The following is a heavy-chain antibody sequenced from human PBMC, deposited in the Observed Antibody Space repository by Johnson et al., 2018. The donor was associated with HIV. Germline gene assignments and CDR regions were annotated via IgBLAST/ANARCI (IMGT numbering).Heavy chain of an antibody. CDR3: AKDISQWLIRAFDI. CDR1: GFTFSDYY. Sequence: QVQLVESGGGLVKPGGSLRLSCAASGFTFSDYYMSWIRQAPGKGLEWVSYISSSGSTIYYADSVKGRFTISRDNSKNTLYLQMNSLRAEDTAVYYCAKDISQWLIRAFDIWGQGTMVTVSS. J-gene: IGHJ3*02. V-gene: IGHV3-11*04. D-gene: IGHD5-12*01. CDR2: ISSSGSTI.